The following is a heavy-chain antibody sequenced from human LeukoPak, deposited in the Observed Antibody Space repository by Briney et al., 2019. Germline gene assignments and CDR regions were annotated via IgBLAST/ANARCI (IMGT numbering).Heavy chain of an antibody. CDR1: GYSISSGYY. V-gene: IGHV4-38-2*02. CDR2: IYHSGST. J-gene: IGHJ4*02. CDR3: ASADLIQYYDFWSGYSGAFDY. Sequence: PSETLSLTCTVSGYSISSGYYWGWIRQPPGKGLEWIGSIYHSGSTYYNPSLKSRVTISVDTSKNQFSLKLSSVTAADTAVYYCASADLIQYYDFWSGYSGAFDYWGQGTLVTVSS. D-gene: IGHD3-3*01.